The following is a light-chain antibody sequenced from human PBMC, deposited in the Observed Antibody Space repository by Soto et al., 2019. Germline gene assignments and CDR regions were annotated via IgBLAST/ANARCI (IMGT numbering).Light chain of an antibody. Sequence: QSALTQPPSASASPGQSVTISCTGTSRDVGGYNYVSWYQQHPGKVPTLIIYEVNRRPSGVPDRFSGSKSGNAASLTVSGLQAEDEADYYCCSYAGNNNLVFGGGTKLTVL. V-gene: IGLV2-8*01. CDR3: CSYAGNNNLV. J-gene: IGLJ3*02. CDR2: EVN. CDR1: SRDVGGYNY.